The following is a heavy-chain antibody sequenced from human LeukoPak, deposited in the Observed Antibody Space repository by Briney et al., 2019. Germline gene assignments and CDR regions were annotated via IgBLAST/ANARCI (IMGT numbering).Heavy chain of an antibody. D-gene: IGHD3-10*01. V-gene: IGHV1-2*02. CDR1: GYTSTSYA. J-gene: IGHJ4*02. CDR2: INPNSGGT. Sequence: PQASVKVSCKASGYTSTSYAMNWVRQAPGQGLEWMGWINPNSGGTNYAQKFQGRVTMTRDTSISTAYMELSRLRSDDTAVYYCARVAAWEPMVRGVMDYWGQGTLVTVSS. CDR3: ARVAAWEPMVRGVMDY.